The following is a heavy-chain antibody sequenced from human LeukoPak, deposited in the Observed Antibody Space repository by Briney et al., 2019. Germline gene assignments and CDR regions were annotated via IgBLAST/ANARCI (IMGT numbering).Heavy chain of an antibody. CDR1: GGSISSYY. J-gene: IGHJ6*02. CDR3: ARGQIQLWLGYGMDV. D-gene: IGHD5-18*01. V-gene: IGHV4-59*01. Sequence: SETLSLTCTVSGGSISSYYWSWIRQPPGKGLEWIGYIYYSGSTNYNPSLKSRVTISVDTSKNQFSLKLSSVTAADTAVYYCARGQIQLWLGYGMDVWGQGTTVTVSS. CDR2: IYYSGST.